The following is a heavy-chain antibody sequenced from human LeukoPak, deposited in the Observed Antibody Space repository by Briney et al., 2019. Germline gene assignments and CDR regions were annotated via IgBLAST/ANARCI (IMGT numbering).Heavy chain of an antibody. D-gene: IGHD6-13*01. J-gene: IGHJ6*03. CDR3: ARGDREGMDYYYMDV. V-gene: IGHV1-69*13. CDR1: GGTFSSYA. Sequence: SVKVSCKASGGTFSSYAISWVRQAPGQGLEWMGGIIPIFGTANYAQKFQGRVTITADESTSTASMELSSLRSEDTAVYYCARGDREGMDYYYMDVWGKGTTVTVSS. CDR2: IIPIFGTA.